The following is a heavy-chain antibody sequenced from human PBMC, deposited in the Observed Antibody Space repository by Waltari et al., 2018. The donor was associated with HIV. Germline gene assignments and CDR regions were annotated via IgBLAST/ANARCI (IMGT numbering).Heavy chain of an antibody. Sequence: EVQLVESGGGLVQPGGSLRLTCAASGFTFSGSWMTWVRQAPGKGLGWGATIKEDGSEKYYVDSVKGRFTISRDSAENSLYLQMSSLRAEDTSVYYCARFTFTATMDDWGQGTLVTVSS. CDR3: ARFTFTATMDD. V-gene: IGHV3-7*01. D-gene: IGHD1-7*01. CDR2: IKEDGSEK. CDR1: GFTFSGSW. J-gene: IGHJ4*02.